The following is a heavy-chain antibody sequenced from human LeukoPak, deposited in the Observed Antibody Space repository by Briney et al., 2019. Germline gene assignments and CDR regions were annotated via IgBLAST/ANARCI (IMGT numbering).Heavy chain of an antibody. CDR1: GYTFTSYG. D-gene: IGHD5-12*01. Sequence: ASVKVSCKASGYTFTSYGISWVQQAPGQGLEWMGWISAYNGNTNYAQKLQGRVTMTTDTSTSTAYMELRSLRSDDTAVYYCARSGYDLKDYYYGMDVWGQGTTVTVSS. CDR3: ARSGYDLKDYYYGMDV. V-gene: IGHV1-18*01. J-gene: IGHJ6*02. CDR2: ISAYNGNT.